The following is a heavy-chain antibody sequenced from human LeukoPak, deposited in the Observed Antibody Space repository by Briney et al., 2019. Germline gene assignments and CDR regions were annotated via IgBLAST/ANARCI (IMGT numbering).Heavy chain of an antibody. CDR1: EFTFSNYD. J-gene: IGHJ3*01. CDR3: ARHLVVLPGAGGRYAFDL. D-gene: IGHD2-15*01. V-gene: IGHV3-23*01. CDR2: ISRSGFLT. Sequence: GGSLRLSCAASEFTFSNYDMTWVRQAPGKGLEWVSSISRSGFLTLHADPVKGRFTISRDNSESTLSLQMNSLRAEDTAVYYCARHLVVLPGAGGRYAFDLWGQGTMVTVSS.